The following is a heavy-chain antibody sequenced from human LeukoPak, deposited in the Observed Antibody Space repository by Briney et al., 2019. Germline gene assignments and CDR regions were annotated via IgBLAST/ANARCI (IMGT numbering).Heavy chain of an antibody. CDR2: IKQDGSEK. CDR3: ARDQARMVRGVIYGYFDY. D-gene: IGHD3-10*01. J-gene: IGHJ4*02. V-gene: IGHV3-7*01. Sequence: GGSLRLSCAASGFTFGSYWMSWVRQAPGKGLEWVANIKQDGSEKYYVASVKGRFTISSDNSKNSLYLQMNSLRAEDTAVYYCARDQARMVRGVIYGYFDYWGQGTLVTVSS. CDR1: GFTFGSYW.